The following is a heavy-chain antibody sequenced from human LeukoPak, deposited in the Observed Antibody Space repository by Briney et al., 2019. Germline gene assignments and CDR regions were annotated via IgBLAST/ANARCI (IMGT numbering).Heavy chain of an antibody. J-gene: IGHJ3*02. Sequence: PSETLSLTCAVYGGSFSGYYWIWIRQPPGKGLEWFGEINHSGSTNYNPSLKSRVTISVDTSKNQFSLKLSSVTAADTAVYYCARPRSLYSGSYYGAFDIWGQGTMVTVSS. CDR3: ARPRSLYSGSYYGAFDI. CDR1: GGSFSGYY. CDR2: INHSGST. D-gene: IGHD1-26*01. V-gene: IGHV4-34*01.